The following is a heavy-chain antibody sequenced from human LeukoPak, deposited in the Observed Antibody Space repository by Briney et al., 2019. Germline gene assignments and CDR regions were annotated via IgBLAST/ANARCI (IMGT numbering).Heavy chain of an antibody. CDR1: GYTFTGYY. J-gene: IGHJ4*02. CDR3: ATRNPHYGDYYIDY. D-gene: IGHD4-17*01. V-gene: IGHV1-2*02. Sequence: GASVKLSCKASGYTFTGYYMHWVRQAPGQGLEWMGWINPNSGGTNYAQTSHGRVTMTRDTSTSKAYIELSSLISEDTAVYYCATRNPHYGDYYIDYGGPGTLVTVSS. CDR2: INPNSGGT.